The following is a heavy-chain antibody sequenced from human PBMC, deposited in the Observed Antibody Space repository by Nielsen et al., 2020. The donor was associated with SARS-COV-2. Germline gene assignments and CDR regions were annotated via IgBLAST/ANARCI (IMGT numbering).Heavy chain of an antibody. CDR1: GGSASSGSHY. CDR3: ARVKTIFGVAPYYLDV. Sequence: SETLSLTCSVSGGSASSGSHYWTWIRQPPGKGLEWIGYIHYTGGPNYNPSLKSRVTISIETSTNQLSLNLRSVTAADSAVYYCARVKTIFGVAPYYLDVWGRGTKVIVSS. J-gene: IGHJ6*03. D-gene: IGHD3-3*01. CDR2: IHYTGGP. V-gene: IGHV4-61*01.